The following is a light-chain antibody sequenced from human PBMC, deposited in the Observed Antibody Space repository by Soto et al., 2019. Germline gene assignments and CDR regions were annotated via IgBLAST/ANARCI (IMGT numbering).Light chain of an antibody. J-gene: IGKJ1*01. CDR3: QEYNRYST. CDR2: DAS. CDR1: QSISSW. V-gene: IGKV1-5*01. Sequence: DIQMTQSPSTLSASVGDRVTITCRASQSISSWLAWYQQKPGKAPKLLIYDASSLESGVPSRFSGSGSGTEFTLTISSLHPDDFATYYCQEYNRYSTFGQGTKVEIK.